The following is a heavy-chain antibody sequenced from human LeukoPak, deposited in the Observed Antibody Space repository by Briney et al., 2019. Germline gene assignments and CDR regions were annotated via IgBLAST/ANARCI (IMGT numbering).Heavy chain of an antibody. CDR2: IIPMFDTA. J-gene: IGHJ5*02. CDR1: GGNLNSYA. CDR3: AREKYYGSGSHPRRFDP. D-gene: IGHD3-10*01. Sequence: SVKVSCKASGGNLNSYAISWVRQAPGQGLEWMGGIIPMFDTANYAQKFQGRVTITTDESTSTAYMELNSLRVEDTAVYYCAREKYYGSGSHPRRFDPWGQGTLVTVSS. V-gene: IGHV1-69*05.